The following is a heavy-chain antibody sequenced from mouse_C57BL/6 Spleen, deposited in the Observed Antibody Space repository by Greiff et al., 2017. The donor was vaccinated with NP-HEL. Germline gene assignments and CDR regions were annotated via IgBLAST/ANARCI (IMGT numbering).Heavy chain of an antibody. CDR1: GYSFTGYY. CDR2: INPSTGGT. J-gene: IGHJ4*01. Sequence: VQLQQSGPELVKPGASVKISCKASGYSFTGYYMNWVKQSPEKSLEWIGEINPSTGGTTYNQKFKAKATLTVDKSSSTAYMQLKSLTSEDSAVYYCARSRGYDVIYYAMDYWGQGTSVTVSS. V-gene: IGHV1-42*01. D-gene: IGHD2-2*01. CDR3: ARSRGYDVIYYAMDY.